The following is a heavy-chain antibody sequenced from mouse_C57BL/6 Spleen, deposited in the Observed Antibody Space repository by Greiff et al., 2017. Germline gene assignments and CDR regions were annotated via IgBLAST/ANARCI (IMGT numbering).Heavy chain of an antibody. CDR3: ARERNYFDY. J-gene: IGHJ2*01. CDR2: FRNKANGYTK. V-gene: IGHV7-3*01. Sequence: EVQLVESGGGLVQPGGSLSLSCAASGFTFTDYYMSWVRQPSGTALEWLGFFRNKANGYTKEYSASVQGRFTISRDNTENILYLRMNAQGAEDSATYYCARERNYFDYWGQGTTLTVSS. CDR1: GFTFTDYY.